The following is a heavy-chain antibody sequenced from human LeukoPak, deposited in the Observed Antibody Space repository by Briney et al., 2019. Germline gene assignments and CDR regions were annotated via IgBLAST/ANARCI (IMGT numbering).Heavy chain of an antibody. CDR3: ARVFLGYSSAEYFQH. CDR2: IFHTGST. CDR1: GGSISSGDYY. Sequence: SQTLSLTCTVSGGSISSGDYYWGWIRQPPGKGLEWIGSIFHTGSTYYNLSLKSRVTISVDTSKNQFPLRLSSVTAADTAVYYCARVFLGYSSAEYFQHWGQGTLVTVSS. D-gene: IGHD3-22*01. V-gene: IGHV4-39*06. J-gene: IGHJ1*01.